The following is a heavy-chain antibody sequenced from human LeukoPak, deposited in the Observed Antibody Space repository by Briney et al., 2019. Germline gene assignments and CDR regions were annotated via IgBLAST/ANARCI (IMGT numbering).Heavy chain of an antibody. J-gene: IGHJ6*03. CDR3: AREGRRGYSGYDADYYYYYMDV. D-gene: IGHD5-12*01. Sequence: ASVKVSCKASGGTFRSYGISWVRQAPGQGLEWMGWISAYNGNTNYAQKLQGRVTMTTDTSTSTAYMELRSLRSDDTAVYYCAREGRRGYSGYDADYYYYYMDVWGKGTTVTVSS. CDR1: GGTFRSYG. CDR2: ISAYNGNT. V-gene: IGHV1-18*01.